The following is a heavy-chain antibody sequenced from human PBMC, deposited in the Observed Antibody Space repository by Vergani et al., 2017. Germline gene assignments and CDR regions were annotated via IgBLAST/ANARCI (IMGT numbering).Heavy chain of an antibody. Sequence: QPQLQESGPGLVKPSETLSLTCTVSGGSMTSSNYYWNWIRQPPGKGLEWIGSIYYSGSTYFNPSLKTRVTISADTSKNQFSLMLNSVTAADTAVYYCTGDNFYHFYYWGQGSLVTVSS. CDR2: IYYSGST. V-gene: IGHV4-39*02. CDR3: TGDNFYHFYY. D-gene: IGHD3-3*01. CDR1: GGSMTSSNYY. J-gene: IGHJ4*02.